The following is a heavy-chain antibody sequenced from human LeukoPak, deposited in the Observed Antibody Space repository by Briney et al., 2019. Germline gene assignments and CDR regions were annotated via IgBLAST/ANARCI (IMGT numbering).Heavy chain of an antibody. CDR1: GFTFSSYA. CDR2: ISYDGSNK. Sequence: PGGSLRLSCAASGFTFSSYAMHWVRQAPGKGLEWVAVISYDGSNKNYADSVKGRFTISRDNSKNTLYQQMDSLRAEDTAVYYCARVREYYDILTGYYTQYGMYVWGQGTTVTVSS. J-gene: IGHJ6*02. D-gene: IGHD3-9*01. V-gene: IGHV3-30-3*01. CDR3: ARVREYYDILTGYYTQYGMYV.